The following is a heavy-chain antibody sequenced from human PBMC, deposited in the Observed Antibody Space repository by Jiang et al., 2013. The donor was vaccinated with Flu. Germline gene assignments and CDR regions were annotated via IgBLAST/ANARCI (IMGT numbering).Heavy chain of an antibody. CDR2: INGNGGDT. V-gene: IGHV3-23*01. J-gene: IGHJ4*02. CDR3: AKDPWGYKYYFDY. CDR1: GFTFSSHA. D-gene: IGHD5-18*01. Sequence: ESWGRLGTAGGSVRVSCAASGFTFSSHAMTWVRQAPGKGLEWVSAINGNGGDTYYADSVKGRFTISRDNSKNTVSLQMNSLRAEDTAVYYCAKDPWGYKYYFDYWGQG.